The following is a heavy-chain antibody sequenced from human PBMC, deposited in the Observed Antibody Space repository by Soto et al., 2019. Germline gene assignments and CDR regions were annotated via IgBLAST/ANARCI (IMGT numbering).Heavy chain of an antibody. V-gene: IGHV4-31*03. CDR2: IYYSGST. CDR1: GGSISSGGYY. Sequence: SETLSLTCTVSGGSISSGGYYWSWIRQHPGKGLEWIGYIYYSGSTYYNPSLKSRVTISVDTSKNQFSLQLNSVTPEDTAVYYCARGGSNYDFWSGSMQDWFDPWGQGTLVTVSS. D-gene: IGHD3-3*01. CDR3: ARGGSNYDFWSGSMQDWFDP. J-gene: IGHJ5*02.